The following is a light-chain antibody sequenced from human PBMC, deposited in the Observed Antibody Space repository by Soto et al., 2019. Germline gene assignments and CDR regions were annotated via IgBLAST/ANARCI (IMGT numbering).Light chain of an antibody. V-gene: IGKV3-15*01. CDR1: QSVSSN. CDR3: QQYNNWPPMA. Sequence: EIVMTQSPATLSVSPGEKATVSCWASQSVSSNLAWYQQKPGQAPRLVIYGASTRATGIPARFSGSGSGTEFTLTISSLQSEDFAVYYCQQYNNWPPMAFGQGTKVEIK. J-gene: IGKJ1*01. CDR2: GAS.